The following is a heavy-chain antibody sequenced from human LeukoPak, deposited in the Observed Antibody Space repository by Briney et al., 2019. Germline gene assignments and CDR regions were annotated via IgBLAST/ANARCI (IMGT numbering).Heavy chain of an antibody. CDR2: ISYDGSNK. CDR3: AKLVVPAEYYFDY. Sequence: GESLKISCAASGFTFSSYGMHWVRQAPGKGLEWVAVISYDGSNKYYADSVKGRFTISRDNSKNTLYLQMNSLRAEDTAVYYCAKLVVPAEYYFDYWGQGTLVTVSS. V-gene: IGHV3-30*18. CDR1: GFTFSSYG. J-gene: IGHJ4*02. D-gene: IGHD2-2*01.